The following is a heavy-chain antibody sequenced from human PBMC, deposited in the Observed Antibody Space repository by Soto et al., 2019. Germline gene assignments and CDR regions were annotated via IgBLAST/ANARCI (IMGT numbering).Heavy chain of an antibody. Sequence: QVQVVQSGVEVRRPGSSVKVSCKASGDTFKNCVISWVRQAPGQGLEWMGGIIPLFVTTDFAQRFQARLTITTDESTTTAYMELSRLRSEDTATYYCAAELGFGKLSVVWGQGTTVIVSS. V-gene: IGHV1-69*01. CDR3: AAELGFGKLSVV. CDR2: IIPLFVTT. CDR1: GDTFKNCV. D-gene: IGHD3-10*01. J-gene: IGHJ6*02.